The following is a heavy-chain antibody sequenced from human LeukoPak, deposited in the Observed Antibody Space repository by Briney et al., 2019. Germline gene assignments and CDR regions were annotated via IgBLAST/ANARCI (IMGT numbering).Heavy chain of an antibody. D-gene: IGHD3-22*01. CDR1: GYSISSGFY. V-gene: IGHV4-38-2*02. J-gene: IGHJ3*02. CDR2: IFHGGST. CDR3: ARANYYDTSGYSRGAFDI. Sequence: SETLSLTCSVSGYSISSGFYWGWIRQPPGKGLEWIGSIFHGGSTYYNPSLKSRVTISVDTSKNQFSLKLSSVTAADTAVYYCARANYYDTSGYSRGAFDIWGQGTMVTVSS.